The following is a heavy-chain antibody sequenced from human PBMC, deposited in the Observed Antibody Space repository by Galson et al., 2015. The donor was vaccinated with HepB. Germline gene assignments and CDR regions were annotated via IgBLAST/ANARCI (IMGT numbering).Heavy chain of an antibody. CDR3: AKDLGSTWRQWLVGGVDY. D-gene: IGHD6-19*01. CDR1: GFTFSSYS. CDR2: ITTSSTYI. J-gene: IGHJ4*02. Sequence: SLRLSCAASGFTFSSYSMNWVRQAPGKGLEWVSSITTSSTYIFYADSVKGRFTISRDNSKNTLYLQMNSLRAEDTAVYYCAKDLGSTWRQWLVGGVDYWGQGTLVTVSS. V-gene: IGHV3-21*04.